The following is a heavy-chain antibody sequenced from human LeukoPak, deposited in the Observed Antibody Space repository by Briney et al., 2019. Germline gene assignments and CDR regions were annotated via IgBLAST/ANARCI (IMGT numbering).Heavy chain of an antibody. CDR1: GFTFSSYG. CDR3: AKDYHEYYDTDNWFDP. D-gene: IGHD3-9*01. V-gene: IGHV3-30*02. J-gene: IGHJ5*02. Sequence: GESLRLSCAASGFTFSSYGMHWVRQAPGKGLELVAFIRYDGSNKYYADSVKGRFTISRDNSKNTLYLQMNSLRAEDTAVYYCAKDYHEYYDTDNWFDPWGQGTLLTVSS. CDR2: IRYDGSNK.